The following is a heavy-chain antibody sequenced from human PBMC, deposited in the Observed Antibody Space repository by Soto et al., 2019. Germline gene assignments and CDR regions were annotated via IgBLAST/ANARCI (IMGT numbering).Heavy chain of an antibody. CDR3: AKDDGSYYYWYLDL. D-gene: IGHD1-26*01. Sequence: QVQLVQSGAEVRKPGASVKVSCKASGYTFTSYGVSWVRQAPGQGLEWMGWISAYNGNTNYTQKLQGRVTITTDTSTSTAYMELRSLRSDDTAVYYCAKDDGSYYYWYLDLWGRGTLVTVTS. CDR1: GYTFTSYG. J-gene: IGHJ2*01. CDR2: ISAYNGNT. V-gene: IGHV1-18*01.